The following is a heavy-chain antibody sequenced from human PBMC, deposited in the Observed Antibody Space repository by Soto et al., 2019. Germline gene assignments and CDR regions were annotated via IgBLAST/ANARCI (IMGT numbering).Heavy chain of an antibody. V-gene: IGHV4-39*01. CDR3: ARNPRVRDFDWLLYYDS. D-gene: IGHD3-9*01. Sequence: SETLSLTCTVSGGSIANSNYYWGWIRQPPGQGLEWIGSLYYSGSTYYNPSLKSRVTVSVDTSKNQFSLKLRSVTAADTAVYYCARNPRVRDFDWLLYYDSWGQXTLVTVSS. J-gene: IGHJ4*02. CDR1: GGSIANSNYY. CDR2: LYYSGST.